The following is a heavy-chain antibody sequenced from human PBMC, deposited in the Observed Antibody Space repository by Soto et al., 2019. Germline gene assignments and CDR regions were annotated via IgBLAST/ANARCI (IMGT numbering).Heavy chain of an antibody. D-gene: IGHD1-1*01. CDR3: ARNWTGVDY. CDR1: GFTFSSYW. CDR2: IKTDGSHT. Sequence: EVQLVESGGGLVQPGESLRLSCAASGFTFSSYWMHWVRQAPGKGPVWVSRIKTDGSHTDYADYVEGRFTVSRDNAKNPLFLQMNSLRAEDTAVYYCARNWTGVDYWGQGTLVTVSS. J-gene: IGHJ4*02. V-gene: IGHV3-74*01.